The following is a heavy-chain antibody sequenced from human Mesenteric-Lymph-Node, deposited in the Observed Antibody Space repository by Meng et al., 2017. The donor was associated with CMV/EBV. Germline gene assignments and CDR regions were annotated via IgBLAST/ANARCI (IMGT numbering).Heavy chain of an antibody. CDR2: ISGSGGST. J-gene: IGHJ6*02. D-gene: IGHD3-22*01. Sequence: GESLKISCAASGFTFSSCAMSWVRQAPGKGLEWVSGISGSGGSTYYADSVKGRFTISRDNSKKTLYLQMNSLRDEDTAVYYCAKASSDYYKYGMDVWGQGTTVTVSS. CDR3: AKASSDYYKYGMDV. V-gene: IGHV3-23*01. CDR1: GFTFSSCA.